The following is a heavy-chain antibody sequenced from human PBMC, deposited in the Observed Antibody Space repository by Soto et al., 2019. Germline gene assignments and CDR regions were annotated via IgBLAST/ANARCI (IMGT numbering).Heavy chain of an antibody. CDR1: GYTFTSYY. Sequence: ASVKVSCKASGYTFTSYYMHWVRQAPGQGLEWMGIINPSGGSTSYAQKFQGRVTMTRDTSTSTVYMELSSLRSEDTAVYYCARGSSWYGYYYYMDVWGKGTTVTVSS. J-gene: IGHJ6*03. CDR3: ARGSSWYGYYYYMDV. D-gene: IGHD6-13*01. V-gene: IGHV1-46*03. CDR2: INPSGGST.